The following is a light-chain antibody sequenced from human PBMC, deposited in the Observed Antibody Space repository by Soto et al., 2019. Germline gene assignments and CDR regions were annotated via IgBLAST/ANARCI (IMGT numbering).Light chain of an antibody. CDR2: SNN. J-gene: IGLJ2*01. V-gene: IGLV1-44*01. Sequence: QPVLTQPPSASGTPGQRVTISCSGSSSNIGSNTVNWYQQLPGTAPKLLIYSNNQRPSGVPDRFSGSKSGTSASLAISGLQSEDEADYYCAAWDDSFYVVFGGGTKLTVL. CDR1: SSNIGSNT. CDR3: AAWDDSFYVV.